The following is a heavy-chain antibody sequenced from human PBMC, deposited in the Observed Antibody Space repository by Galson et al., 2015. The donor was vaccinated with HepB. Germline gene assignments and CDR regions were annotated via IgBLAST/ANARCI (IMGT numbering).Heavy chain of an antibody. CDR2: INPKNGVT. CDR3: ARDGTCTKNYHMDV. J-gene: IGHJ6*03. D-gene: IGHD2-8*01. CDR1: GYTFTGYF. V-gene: IGHV1-2*06. Sequence: SVKVSCKASGYTFTGYFVHWVRQAPRQGLEWMGRINPKNGVTNYAPKFHGRVSMTRDTATSTAYMELSSLTSDDTAVYYCARDGTCTKNYHMDVGGKGTTVTVSS.